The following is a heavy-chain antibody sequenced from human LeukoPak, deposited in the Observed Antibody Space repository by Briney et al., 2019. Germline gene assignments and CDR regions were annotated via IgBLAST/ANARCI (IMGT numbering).Heavy chain of an antibody. V-gene: IGHV4-34*01. CDR2: INHSGST. Sequence: PSETLSLTCAVYGGSFSGYYWSWIRQPPGKGLERIGEINHSGSTNYNPSLKSRVTISVDTSKNQFSLKLSSVTAADTAVYYCARVGPRYCSGGSCYPANPKSTCFDYWGQGTLVTVSS. CDR3: ARVGPRYCSGGSCYPANPKSTCFDY. D-gene: IGHD2-15*01. CDR1: GGSFSGYY. J-gene: IGHJ4*02.